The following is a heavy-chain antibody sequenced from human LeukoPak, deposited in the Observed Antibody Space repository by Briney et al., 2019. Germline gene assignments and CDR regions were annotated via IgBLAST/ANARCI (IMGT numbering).Heavy chain of an antibody. D-gene: IGHD2-15*01. Sequence: SETLSLTCTVSGGSISSYYWSWIRQPPGKGLEWIGYIYYSGSTNYNPSLKSRVTISVDTSKNQFPLKLSSVTAADTAVYYCAREMVGERGWFDRWGQGTLVTVSS. CDR1: GGSISSYY. V-gene: IGHV4-59*01. CDR2: IYYSGST. CDR3: AREMVGERGWFDR. J-gene: IGHJ5*02.